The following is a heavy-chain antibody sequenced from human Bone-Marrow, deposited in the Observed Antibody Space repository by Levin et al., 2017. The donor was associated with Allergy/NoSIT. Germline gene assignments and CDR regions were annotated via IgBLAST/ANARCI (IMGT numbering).Heavy chain of an antibody. D-gene: IGHD3-10*01. CDR3: ARGWFGELLPH. CDR2: IYSGGST. J-gene: IGHJ4*02. CDR1: GFTVSSTY. Sequence: LSLTCAASGFTVSSTYMSWVRQAPGKGPEWVSVIYSGGSTYYADSVKGRFTISRDNSKNTLYLQMNSLRAEDTAVYYCARGWFGELLPHWGQGTLVTVSS. V-gene: IGHV3-53*01.